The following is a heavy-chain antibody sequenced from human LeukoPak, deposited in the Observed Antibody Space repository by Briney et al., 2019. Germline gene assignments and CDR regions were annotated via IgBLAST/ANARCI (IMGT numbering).Heavy chain of an antibody. CDR1: GGSISSGDYY. CDR2: IYYSGST. CDR3: ARGAFDCSSTSCYLYYYYMDV. J-gene: IGHJ6*03. D-gene: IGHD2-2*01. V-gene: IGHV4-30-4*08. Sequence: SETLSLTCTVSGGSISSGDYYWSWIRQPPGKGLEWIGYIYYSGSTYYNPSLKSRVTISVDTSKNQFSLKLSSVTAADTAVYYCARGAFDCSSTSCYLYYYYMDVWGKGTPVTVSS.